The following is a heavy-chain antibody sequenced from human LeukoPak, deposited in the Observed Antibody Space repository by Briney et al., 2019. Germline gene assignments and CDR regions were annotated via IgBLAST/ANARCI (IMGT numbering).Heavy chain of an antibody. J-gene: IGHJ5*02. CDR3: ASLRPARFDP. Sequence: PSETLSLTCAVYGGSFSGYYWSWIRQPPGKGLEWIGEINHSGSTNYNPSLKSRVTISVDTSKNQFSLKLSSVTAADTAVHYCASLRPARFDPWGQGTLVTVSS. V-gene: IGHV4-34*01. CDR2: INHSGST. CDR1: GGSFSGYY.